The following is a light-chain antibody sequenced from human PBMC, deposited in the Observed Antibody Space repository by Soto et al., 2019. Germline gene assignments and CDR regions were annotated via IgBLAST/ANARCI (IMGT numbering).Light chain of an antibody. V-gene: IGKV3-15*01. CDR3: QQYNNWPRAT. CDR2: RAS. J-gene: IGKJ4*01. Sequence: VLTQSPGTLSLSPGERATLSCRAIQSVSSYSLAWYQQKPGQAPRLLMFRASIRAAGFPARFSGSGSGTEFNITISSLQSEDSAVYYCQQYNNWPRATFGGGTKVDIK. CDR1: QSVSSY.